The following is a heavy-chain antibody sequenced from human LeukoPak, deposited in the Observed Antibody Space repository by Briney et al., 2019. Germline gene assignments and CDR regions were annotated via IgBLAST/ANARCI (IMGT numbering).Heavy chain of an antibody. V-gene: IGHV3-30*18. CDR1: GFTFSSYG. D-gene: IGHD6-19*01. CDR3: AKSIRSSGYSSGWYLAY. CDR2: IPYDGSNK. Sequence: GGSLRLSCAASGFTFSSYGMHWVRQAPGKGLEWVAVIPYDGSNKYYADSVKGRFTISRDNSKNTLYLQMNSLRAEDTAVYYCAKSIRSSGYSSGWYLAYWGQGTLVTVSS. J-gene: IGHJ4*02.